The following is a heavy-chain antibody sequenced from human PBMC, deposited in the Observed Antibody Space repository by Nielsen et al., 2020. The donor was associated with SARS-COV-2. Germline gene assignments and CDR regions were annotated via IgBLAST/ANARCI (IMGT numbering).Heavy chain of an antibody. V-gene: IGHV1-8*01. J-gene: IGHJ6*02. CDR3: ARPMIVVGLSRYYYGMDV. CDR1: GHTFTRYD. CDR2: MNPNSGNT. D-gene: IGHD3-22*01. Sequence: ASVKVSCKASGHTFTRYDIHWVRQATGQGLEWMGWMNPNSGNTGYAQKFQGRVTMTRNTSISTAYMELSSLRSEDTAVYYCARPMIVVGLSRYYYGMDVWGQGTTVTVSS.